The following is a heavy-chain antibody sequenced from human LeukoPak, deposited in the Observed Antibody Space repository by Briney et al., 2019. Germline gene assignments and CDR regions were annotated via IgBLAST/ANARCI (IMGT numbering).Heavy chain of an antibody. CDR3: ARVLRYCSGGNCYSGGLGYMDV. CDR2: ISRSGSTK. D-gene: IGHD2-15*01. J-gene: IGHJ6*03. Sequence: GGSLRLSCAASGFTFSRYSMNWVRQAPGKGLEWVSSISRSGSTKYYADSVKGRFTISRDNAKNSLFLQMNSLRAEDTAVYYCARVLRYCSGGNCYSGGLGYMDVWGKGTTVTISS. CDR1: GFTFSRYS. V-gene: IGHV3-48*04.